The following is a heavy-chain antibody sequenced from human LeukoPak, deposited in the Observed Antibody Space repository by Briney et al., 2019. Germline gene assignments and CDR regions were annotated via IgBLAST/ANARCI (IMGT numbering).Heavy chain of an antibody. Sequence: SVKVSCKASGGTFSSYAISWVRQAPGQGHEWMGGIIPIFGTANYAQKFQGRVTITADESTSTAYMELSSLRSEDTAVYYCARGLYSSGWSFFDYWGQGTLVTVSS. CDR2: IIPIFGTA. J-gene: IGHJ4*02. CDR3: ARGLYSSGWSFFDY. V-gene: IGHV1-69*01. D-gene: IGHD6-19*01. CDR1: GGTFSSYA.